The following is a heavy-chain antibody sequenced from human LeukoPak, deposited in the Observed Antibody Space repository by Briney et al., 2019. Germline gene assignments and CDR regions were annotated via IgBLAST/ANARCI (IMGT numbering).Heavy chain of an antibody. CDR3: ARQGLGDYDILTGYYGIDY. CDR2: IDPSDSYT. D-gene: IGHD3-9*01. V-gene: IGHV5-10-1*01. CDR1: GYSFTSYW. Sequence: GESLRISCKGSGYSFTSYWIGWVRQMPGKGLEWMGRIDPSDSYTNYSPSFQGHVTISADKSISTAYLQWSSLKASDTAMYYCARQGLGDYDILTGYYGIDYWGQGTLVTVSS. J-gene: IGHJ4*02.